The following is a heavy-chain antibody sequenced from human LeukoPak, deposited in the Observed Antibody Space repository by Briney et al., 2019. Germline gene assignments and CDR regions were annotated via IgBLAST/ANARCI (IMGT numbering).Heavy chain of an antibody. D-gene: IGHD3-10*01. CDR1: GYTFTSYG. V-gene: IGHV1-18*01. CDR2: ISAYNGNT. J-gene: IGHJ4*02. Sequence: GASVKVSCKASGYTFTSYGISWVRQAPGQGLEWMGWISAYNGNTNYAQKLQGRVTMTTDTSTSTAYMELRSLRSDDTAVYYCARDDTYDYGSGSYPDYWGQGTLVTVSS. CDR3: ARDDTYDYGSGSYPDY.